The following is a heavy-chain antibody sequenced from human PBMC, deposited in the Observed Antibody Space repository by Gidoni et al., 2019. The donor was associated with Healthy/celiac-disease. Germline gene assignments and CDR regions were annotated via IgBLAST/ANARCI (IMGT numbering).Heavy chain of an antibody. D-gene: IGHD4-17*01. J-gene: IGHJ4*02. CDR2: SYHSGST. CDR1: GGSISSSNW. Sequence: QVQLQESGPGLVKPSGTLSLTCAVSGGSISSSNWWSWVRQPPGKGLELIGESYHSGSTNYNPSLKSRVTIAVDKSKNQFSLKLSSVTAADTDVYYCASEGGRTVTTMNWGQGTLVTVSS. CDR3: ASEGGRTVTTMN. V-gene: IGHV4-4*02.